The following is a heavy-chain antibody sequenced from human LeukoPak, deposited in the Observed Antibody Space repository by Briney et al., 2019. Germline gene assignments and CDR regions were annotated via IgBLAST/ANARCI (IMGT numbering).Heavy chain of an antibody. J-gene: IGHJ4*02. CDR1: GDSIRGPNW. CDR3: ANKVYCSRTSCHPAGY. Sequence: SQTLSLTCTVSGDSIRGPNWWSWVRQPPGKGLEWIGEMYHSGTSNYNPTLKSRATISLVTSTNQFFLDLTSVTAADTAVYYCANKVYCSRTSCHPAGYWGQGILVTVSS. D-gene: IGHD2-2*01. CDR2: MYHSGTS. V-gene: IGHV4-4*02.